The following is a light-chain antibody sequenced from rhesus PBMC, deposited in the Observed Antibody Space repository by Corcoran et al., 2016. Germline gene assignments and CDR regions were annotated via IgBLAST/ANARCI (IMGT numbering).Light chain of an antibody. Sequence: SASVADRVTISCRASRNIYINLAWYQQKPGKAPKLLIYAASSLRTGIPSRFSGSGSGTDFTLTISSLQPEDSATYYCQHYYDKPTFGGGTKVEIK. CDR2: AAS. V-gene: IGKV1-25*02. CDR3: QHYYDKPT. J-gene: IGKJ4*01. CDR1: RNIYIN.